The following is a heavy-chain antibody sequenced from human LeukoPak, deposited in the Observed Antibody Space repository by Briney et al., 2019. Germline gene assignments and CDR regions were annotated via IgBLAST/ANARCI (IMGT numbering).Heavy chain of an antibody. CDR3: ARYHYDGSIYYFYFDH. V-gene: IGHV4-61*01. CDR1: GGSIRSSSYF. D-gene: IGHD3-22*01. CDR2: ISYSGTT. Sequence: PSETLSLTCTVSGGSIRSSSYFWSWIRQSPGKGLEWIGYISYSGTTSYSPSLKSRVTMSVDTSKNQFSLKLSSVTAADTAVYYCARYHYDGSIYYFYFDHWGQGTLVTVSS. J-gene: IGHJ4*02.